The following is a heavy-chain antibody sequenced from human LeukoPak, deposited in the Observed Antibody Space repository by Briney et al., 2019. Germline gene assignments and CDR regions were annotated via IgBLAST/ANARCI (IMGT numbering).Heavy chain of an antibody. CDR3: ARTRLDYGMDV. D-gene: IGHD5-12*01. CDR2: IYSGGIT. Sequence: GGSLRLSCAVSGFIASSYYMSWVRQAPGKGLEWVSVIYSGGITYYADSVKGRFTISRDNSKNTLYLQMNSLRAEDTAVYYCARTRLDYGMDVWGQGTTVTVSS. V-gene: IGHV3-53*01. J-gene: IGHJ6*02. CDR1: GFIASSYY.